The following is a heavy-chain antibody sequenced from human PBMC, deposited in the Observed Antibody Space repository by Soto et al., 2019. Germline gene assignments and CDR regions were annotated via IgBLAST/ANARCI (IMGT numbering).Heavy chain of an antibody. V-gene: IGHV1-69*06. CDR1: GGTFSSYA. D-gene: IGHD2-21*02. CDR2: ITPIFGTA. Sequence: QVQLVQSGAEVKKPGSSVKVSCKASGGTFSSYAISWVRQAPGQGLEWMGGITPIFGTANYAQKFQGRLKITADKSTSTAYMELSSLRSEDTAVYYCARAPPYCGGDCAPEDYWGQGTLVTVSS. J-gene: IGHJ4*02. CDR3: ARAPPYCGGDCAPEDY.